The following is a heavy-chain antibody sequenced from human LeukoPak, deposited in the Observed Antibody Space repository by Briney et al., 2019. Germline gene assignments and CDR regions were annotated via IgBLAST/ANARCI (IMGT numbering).Heavy chain of an antibody. CDR3: ARGDWDDSSGYYPPPLDY. D-gene: IGHD3-22*01. J-gene: IGHJ4*02. V-gene: IGHV1-3*01. CDR1: GYTFTSYG. Sequence: ASVKVSCKASGYTFTSYGISWVRQAPGQGLEWMGWINAGNGNTKYSQKFQGRVTITRDTSASTAYMELSSLRSEDTAVYYCARGDWDDSSGYYPPPLDYWGQGTLVTVSS. CDR2: INAGNGNT.